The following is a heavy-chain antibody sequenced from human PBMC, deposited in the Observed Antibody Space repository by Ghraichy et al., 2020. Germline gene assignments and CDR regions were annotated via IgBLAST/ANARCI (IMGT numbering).Heavy chain of an antibody. CDR2: FDPEDGET. Sequence: ASVKVSCKVSGYTLTELSMHWVRQAPGKGLEWMGGFDPEDGETIYAQKFQGRVTMTEDTSTDTAYMELSSLRSEDTAVYYCATDSIWRGYYDSSGSYWGQGTLVTVSS. CDR1: GYTLTELS. CDR3: ATDSIWRGYYDSSGSY. J-gene: IGHJ4*02. D-gene: IGHD3-22*01. V-gene: IGHV1-24*01.